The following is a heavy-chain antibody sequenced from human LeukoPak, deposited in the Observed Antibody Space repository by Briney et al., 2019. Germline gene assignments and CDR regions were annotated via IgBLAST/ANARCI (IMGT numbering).Heavy chain of an antibody. CDR2: ISSSSTI. CDR3: ARVAYGSGSYDY. V-gene: IGHV3-48*04. D-gene: IGHD3-10*01. J-gene: IGHJ4*02. Sequence: GGSLRLSCAASGFTFSSYAMSWVRQAPGKGLEWVSYISSSSTIYYADSVKGRFTISRDNAKNSLYLQMNSLRAEDTAVYYCARVAYGSGSYDYWGQGTLVTVSS. CDR1: GFTFSSYA.